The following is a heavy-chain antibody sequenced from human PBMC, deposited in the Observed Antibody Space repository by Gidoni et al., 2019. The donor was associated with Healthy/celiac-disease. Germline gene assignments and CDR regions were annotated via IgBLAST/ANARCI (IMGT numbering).Heavy chain of an antibody. CDR2: ISWNSGSI. V-gene: IGHV3-9*01. CDR3: AKDAGYSSGWPLDY. J-gene: IGHJ4*02. Sequence: EVQLVESGGGLVQPGRSLRLSCAASGVTLDDYAMHWVRLAPGKGLEWVSGISWNSGSIGYADSVKGRFTISRDNAKNSLYLQMNSLRAEDTALYYCAKDAGYSSGWPLDYWGQGTLVTVSS. D-gene: IGHD6-19*01. CDR1: GVTLDDYA.